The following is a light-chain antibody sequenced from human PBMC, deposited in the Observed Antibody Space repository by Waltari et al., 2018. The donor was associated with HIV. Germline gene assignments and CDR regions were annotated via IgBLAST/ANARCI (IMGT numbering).Light chain of an antibody. Sequence: VLTQAPSTLSVSLGEGASLSCRASQNITNKLGWYQQKAGQAPRLLIYDASRRAHAIPDRLSGGVSGTEFNLTISRLVFEDVAVYVCQQYKYWLGTFGQGTKVEI. V-gene: IGKV3D-15*01. CDR3: QQYKYWLGT. CDR1: QNITNK. J-gene: IGKJ1*01. CDR2: DAS.